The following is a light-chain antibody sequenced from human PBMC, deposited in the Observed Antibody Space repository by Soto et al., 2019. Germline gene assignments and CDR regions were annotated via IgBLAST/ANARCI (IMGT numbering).Light chain of an antibody. J-gene: IGKJ5*01. V-gene: IGKV1-39*01. CDR2: AAS. CDR1: QSISSY. Sequence: DIQMTQSPSSLSASVGDRVTITCRASQSISSYLNWYQQKPGKAPKLLIYAASSLQSGVPSRFSGSGSGTYFSLTSSSLQPEDFATYYCQQSYSTPPITFGQGTRLEIK. CDR3: QQSYSTPPIT.